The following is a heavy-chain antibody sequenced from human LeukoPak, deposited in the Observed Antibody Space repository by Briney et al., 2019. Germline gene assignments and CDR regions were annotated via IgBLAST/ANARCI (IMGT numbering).Heavy chain of an antibody. CDR3: AGGLDSKLI. D-gene: IGHD1-1*01. CDR1: GFTFSSYN. V-gene: IGHV3-48*01. Sequence: GGPLRLSCAASGFTFSSYNMNWVRQAPGKGLDWVSYISSRGRTIYHADSVKGRFTISRDNAQNSLYLQMNSLRAEDTAVYYCAGGLDSKLIWGQGTMVTVSS. J-gene: IGHJ3*02. CDR2: ISSRGRTI.